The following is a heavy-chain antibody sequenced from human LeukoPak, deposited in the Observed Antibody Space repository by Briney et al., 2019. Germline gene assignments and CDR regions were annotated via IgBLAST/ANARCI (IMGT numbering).Heavy chain of an antibody. CDR2: TIPIPGIA. V-gene: IGHV1-69*04. D-gene: IGHD5-18*01. Sequence: SVKVSCKASGGTFSSYAISWVRQAPGQGLEWMGRTIPIPGIANYAQKFQGRVTITADKSTSTAYMELSSLRSEDTAVYYCARVSGYSYGYDYYYYGMDVWGQGTTVTVSS. CDR1: GGTFSSYA. CDR3: ARVSGYSYGYDYYYYGMDV. J-gene: IGHJ6*02.